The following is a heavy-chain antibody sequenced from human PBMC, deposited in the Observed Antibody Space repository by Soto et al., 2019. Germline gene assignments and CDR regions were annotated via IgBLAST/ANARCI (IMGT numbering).Heavy chain of an antibody. CDR3: ARERSDLSSSWSYNWFDP. CDR2: ISSSSSTI. J-gene: IGHJ5*02. CDR1: GFTFSSYR. V-gene: IGHV3-48*01. Sequence: GGCLGLSCAACGFTFSSYRMNWVRQAPGKGLEWVSYISSSSSTIYYADSVKGRFTISRDNAKNSLYLQMNSLRAEDTAVYYCARERSDLSSSWSYNWFDPWRQGTLVTVSS. D-gene: IGHD6-13*01.